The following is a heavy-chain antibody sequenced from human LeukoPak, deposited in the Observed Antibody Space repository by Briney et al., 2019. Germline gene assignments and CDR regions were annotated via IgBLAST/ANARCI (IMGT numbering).Heavy chain of an antibody. J-gene: IGHJ3*02. CDR3: ARRDSSSWNDAFDI. V-gene: IGHV3-7*01. CDR1: GFTFSSYW. D-gene: IGHD6-13*01. CDR2: IKQDGSEK. Sequence: QAGGSLRLSCAASGFTFSSYWMSWVRQAPGKGLEWVANIKQDGSEKYYVDSVKGRFTISRDNAKNSLYLQMNSLRAEDTAVYYCARRDSSSWNDAFDIWGQGTMVTVSS.